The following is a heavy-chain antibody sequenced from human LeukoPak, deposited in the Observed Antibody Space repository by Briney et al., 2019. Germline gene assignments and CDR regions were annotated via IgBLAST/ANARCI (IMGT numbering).Heavy chain of an antibody. V-gene: IGHV3-11*04. D-gene: IGHD6-6*01. J-gene: IGHJ4*02. Sequence: GGSLRLSCAASGFTFSDYYMSWVRQAPGKGLEWVSYISSSGNSISYADSVKGRFNISRENDKNSLYLQMNSLRAEDTAVYYCARADDSSSGYFDYWGQGTLVTVSS. CDR3: ARADDSSSGYFDY. CDR1: GFTFSDYY. CDR2: ISSSGNSI.